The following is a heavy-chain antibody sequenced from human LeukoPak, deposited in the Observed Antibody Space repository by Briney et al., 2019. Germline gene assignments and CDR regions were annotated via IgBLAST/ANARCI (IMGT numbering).Heavy chain of an antibody. CDR2: ISSDGSTR. Sequence: PGGSLRLSCAASGFTFTNYWMHWVPQAPGKGLVWVSRISSDGSTRNYADSVKGRFTISRDNAKNTLYLQMNSLRAEDTAVYYCASASSHRIAAGGDYWGQGTLVTVSS. V-gene: IGHV3-74*01. J-gene: IGHJ4*02. CDR1: GFTFTNYW. D-gene: IGHD6-13*01. CDR3: ASASSHRIAAGGDY.